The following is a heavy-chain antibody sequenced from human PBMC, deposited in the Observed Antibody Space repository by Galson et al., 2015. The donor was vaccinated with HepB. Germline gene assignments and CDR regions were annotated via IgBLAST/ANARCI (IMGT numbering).Heavy chain of an antibody. CDR3: ASLRGYYYPLDY. CDR2: ISGSGGAT. CDR1: GFTFSSYA. D-gene: IGHD3-22*01. Sequence: SLRLSCAASGFTFSSYAMSWVRQAPGKGLEWVSVISGSGGATYYADSVKGRFTISRDNSKNTLYLQMNSLRVEDTAVYYCASLRGYYYPLDYWGQGTLVTVSS. V-gene: IGHV3-23*01. J-gene: IGHJ4*02.